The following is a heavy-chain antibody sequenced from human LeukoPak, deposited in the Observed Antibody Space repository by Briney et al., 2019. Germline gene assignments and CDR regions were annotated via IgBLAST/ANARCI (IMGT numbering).Heavy chain of an antibody. Sequence: SETLSLTCTVSGGSISSSSYYWSWIRQPPGKGLECIGEINHSGSTNYNPSLKSRVAISVDTSKNQFSLKLSSVTAADTAVYYCARRGRAYYYGSGTKLDYWGQGTLVTVSS. D-gene: IGHD3-10*01. CDR1: GGSISSSSYY. J-gene: IGHJ4*02. CDR2: INHSGST. CDR3: ARRGRAYYYGSGTKLDY. V-gene: IGHV4-39*07.